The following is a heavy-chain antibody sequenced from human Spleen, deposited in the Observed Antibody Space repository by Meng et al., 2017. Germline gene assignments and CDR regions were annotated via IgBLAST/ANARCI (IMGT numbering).Heavy chain of an antibody. CDR1: GFTFSSYA. D-gene: IGHD2-15*01. V-gene: IGHV3-23*01. CDR2: ISGSGGST. CDR3: AKGGDIVVVVAATRPCFDY. Sequence: GESLKISCAASGFTFSSYAMSWVRQAPGKGLEWVSAISGSGGSTYYADSVKGRFTISRDNSKNTLYLQMNSLRAEDTAVYYCAKGGDIVVVVAATRPCFDYWGQGTLVTVSS. J-gene: IGHJ4*02.